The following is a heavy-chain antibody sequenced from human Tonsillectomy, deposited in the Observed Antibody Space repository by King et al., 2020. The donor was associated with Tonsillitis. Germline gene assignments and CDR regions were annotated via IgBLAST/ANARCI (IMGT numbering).Heavy chain of an antibody. Sequence: VQLVESGGGLVKPGGSLRLSCAGSGFTFTNAWMNWVRQAPGQGLEWVGRIKSKAAGGTIDYAAPVKGRVTMSRDDSKNTMFVQMNSLKSEDTGVYYCSTGGGGAGLDYWGQGILVTVSS. V-gene: IGHV3-15*07. CDR1: GFTFTNAW. CDR3: STGGGGAGLDY. D-gene: IGHD3-16*01. J-gene: IGHJ4*02. CDR2: IKSKAAGGTI.